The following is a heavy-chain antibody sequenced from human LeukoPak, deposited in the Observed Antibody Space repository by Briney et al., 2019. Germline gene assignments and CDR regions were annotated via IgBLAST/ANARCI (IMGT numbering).Heavy chain of an antibody. CDR2: ISGSGGST. J-gene: IGHJ4*02. Sequence: LSLTCAVSGGSISSGGYSWSWVRQAPGKGLEWVSAISGSGGSTYYADSVKGRFTISRDNSKNTLYLQMNSLRAEDTAVYYCAKVYDSSGYYYFDYWGQGTLVTVSS. CDR3: AKVYDSSGYYYFDY. CDR1: GGSISSGGYS. V-gene: IGHV3-23*01. D-gene: IGHD3-22*01.